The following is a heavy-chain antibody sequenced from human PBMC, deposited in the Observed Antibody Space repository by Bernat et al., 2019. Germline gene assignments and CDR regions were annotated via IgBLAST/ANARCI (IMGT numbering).Heavy chain of an antibody. J-gene: IGHJ4*02. CDR1: GFTFSSYA. CDR2: ISGSGGST. Sequence: EVQLVESGGGLEQPGGSLRISCAASGFTFSSYAMSWVRQAPGKGLEWVSAISGSGGSTYYADSVKGRFTISRDNSKNTLYLQMNSLRAEDTAVYWCARYDYVWGSYRDPFDYWGQGTLVTVSS. D-gene: IGHD3-16*01. CDR3: ARYDYVWGSYRDPFDY. V-gene: IGHV3-23*04.